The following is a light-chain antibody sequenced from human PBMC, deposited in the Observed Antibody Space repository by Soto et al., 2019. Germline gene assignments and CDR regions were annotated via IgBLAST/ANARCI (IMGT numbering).Light chain of an antibody. Sequence: QSLLTPAPWGSVSPGQSVTISCTGTISDVGGYNYGSWYQQHPGKAPKLMIYDVTKLPSGVPDRFSGSKSGNTASLTISGVQAEDEADYCCCSYAGSKTRVYGTGTKVTVL. CDR3: CSYAGSKTRV. CDR1: ISDVGGYNY. CDR2: DVT. J-gene: IGLJ1*01. V-gene: IGLV2-11*01.